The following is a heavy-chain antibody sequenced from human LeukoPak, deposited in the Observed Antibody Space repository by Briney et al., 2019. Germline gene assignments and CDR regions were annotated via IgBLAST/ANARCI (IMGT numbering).Heavy chain of an antibody. Sequence: GGSLRLSCAASGFTFSSYAMHWVRQAPGKGLEWVAVISYDGSNKYYADSVKGRFTISRDNSKNTLYLQMNSLRAEDTAVYYCARVPLGDSSGWTTVTRYYYYYYGMDVWGQGTTATVSS. CDR2: ISYDGSNK. V-gene: IGHV3-30-3*01. D-gene: IGHD6-19*01. CDR1: GFTFSSYA. CDR3: ARVPLGDSSGWTTVTRYYYYYYGMDV. J-gene: IGHJ6*02.